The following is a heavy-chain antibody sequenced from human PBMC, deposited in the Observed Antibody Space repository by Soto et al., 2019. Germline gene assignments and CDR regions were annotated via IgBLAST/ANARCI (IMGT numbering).Heavy chain of an antibody. V-gene: IGHV3-74*01. D-gene: IGHD4-17*01. Sequence: EVQLVQSGGGSVQPGGSLRLSCEASGFTFTNYWMHWVRQVPGKGLVWVSRIDGVGTGTSYSDSVRGRFTISRDNSEKMLYLQMNRMRAEDTKVYDCKTVFEHWGQGTLVTGSS. J-gene: IGHJ4*02. CDR1: GFTFTNYW. CDR3: KTVFEH. CDR2: IDGVGTGT.